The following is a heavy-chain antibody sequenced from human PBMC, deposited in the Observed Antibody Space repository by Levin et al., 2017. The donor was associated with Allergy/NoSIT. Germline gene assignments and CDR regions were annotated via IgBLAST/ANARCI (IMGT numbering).Heavy chain of an antibody. CDR1: GFTFSRYD. J-gene: IGHJ3*02. CDR2: IGTTGDT. CDR3: ARAGIVRATVNAFDI. V-gene: IGHV3-13*01. D-gene: IGHD1-26*01. Sequence: ASVKVSCAASGFTFSRYDMHWVRQPTGKGLEWVSAIGTTGDTYYPGSVKGRFTISRENAKNSLYLQMNSLTAGDTAVYYCARAGIVRATVNAFDIWGRGTMVTVSS.